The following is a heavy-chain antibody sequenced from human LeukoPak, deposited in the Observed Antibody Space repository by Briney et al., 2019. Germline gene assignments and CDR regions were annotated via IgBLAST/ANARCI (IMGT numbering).Heavy chain of an antibody. CDR1: GYTFTGYY. CDR3: ARDKLGLGELSLYDQ. J-gene: IGHJ5*02. V-gene: IGHV1-2*02. Sequence: ASVKVSCKASGYTFTGYYMHWVRQAPGQGLEWMGWINPNSGGTKYAQKFQGRVTMTRDTSISTAYMELSRLRSDDTAMYYCARDKLGLGELSLYDQWGQGTLVTVFS. D-gene: IGHD3-16*02. CDR2: INPNSGGT.